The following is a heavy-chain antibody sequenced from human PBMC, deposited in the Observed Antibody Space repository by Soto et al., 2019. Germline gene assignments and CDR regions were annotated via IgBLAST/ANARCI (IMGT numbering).Heavy chain of an antibody. Sequence: GGSLRLSCAASGFTFSNAWMSWVRQAPGKGLEWVGRIKSKTDGGTTDYAAPVKGRFTISRDDSKNTLYLQMNSLKTEDTAVYYCTTSYGDNEPSYYYYYYMDVWGKGTTVTVSS. CDR3: TTSYGDNEPSYYYYYYMDV. CDR2: IKSKTDGGTT. CDR1: GFTFSNAW. J-gene: IGHJ6*03. D-gene: IGHD4-17*01. V-gene: IGHV3-15*01.